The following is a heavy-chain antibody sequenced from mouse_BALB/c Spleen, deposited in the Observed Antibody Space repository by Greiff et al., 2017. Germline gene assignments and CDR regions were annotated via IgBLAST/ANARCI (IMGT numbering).Heavy chain of an antibody. CDR1: GFTFSSFG. J-gene: IGHJ4*01. V-gene: IGHV5-17*02. Sequence: EVKLVESGGGLVQPGGSRKLSCAASGFTFSSFGMHWVRQAPEKGLEWVAYISSGSSTIYYADTVKGRFTISRDNPKNTLFLQMTSLRSEDTAMYYCARPVVAPYAMDYWGQGTSVTVSS. CDR3: ARPVVAPYAMDY. CDR2: ISSGSSTI. D-gene: IGHD1-1*01.